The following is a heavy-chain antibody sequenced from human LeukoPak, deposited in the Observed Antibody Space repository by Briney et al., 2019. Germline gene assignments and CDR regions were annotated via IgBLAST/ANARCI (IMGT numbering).Heavy chain of an antibody. CDR3: AKPRASYCGGDCYWDY. Sequence: GGSLRLSCAASGFTFSSYAMSWVRQAPGKGLEWVSVISGSGGSTYYADSVKGRFTISRDNSKNTVYLQMNSLRAEDTAVYYCAKPRASYCGGDCYWDYWGQGTLVTFSS. V-gene: IGHV3-23*01. J-gene: IGHJ4*02. CDR1: GFTFSSYA. CDR2: ISGSGGST. D-gene: IGHD2-21*01.